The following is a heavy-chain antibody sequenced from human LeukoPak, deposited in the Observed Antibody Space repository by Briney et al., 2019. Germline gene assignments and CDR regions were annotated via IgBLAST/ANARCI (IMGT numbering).Heavy chain of an antibody. CDR3: AKNSRIAVAGNFDY. J-gene: IGHJ4*02. CDR2: ISYDGSNK. CDR1: GFTFSSYG. Sequence: GGSLRLSCAASGFTFSSYGMHWVRQAPGKGLEWVAVISYDGSNKYYADSVKGRFTISRDNSKNTLYLQMNGLSAEDTAVYYCAKNSRIAVAGNFDYWGQGTLVTVSS. V-gene: IGHV3-30*18. D-gene: IGHD6-19*01.